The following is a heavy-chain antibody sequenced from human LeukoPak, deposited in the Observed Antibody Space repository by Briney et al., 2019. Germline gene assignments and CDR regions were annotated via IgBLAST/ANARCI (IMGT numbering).Heavy chain of an antibody. V-gene: IGHV1-69*13. CDR1: GGTFSSYA. CDR3: ARGPMDDFWSGYYRGAFDI. D-gene: IGHD3-3*01. J-gene: IGHJ3*02. CDR2: IIPIFGTA. Sequence: SVNVSCKASGGTFSSYAISWVRQAPGQGLEWMGGIIPIFGTANYAQKFQGRVTITADESTSTAYMELSSLRSEDTAVYYCARGPMDDFWSGYYRGAFDIWGQGTMVTVSS.